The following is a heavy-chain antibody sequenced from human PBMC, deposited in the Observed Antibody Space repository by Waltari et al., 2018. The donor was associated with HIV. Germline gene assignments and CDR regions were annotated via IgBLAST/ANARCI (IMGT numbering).Heavy chain of an antibody. CDR1: RDSLSSNTAA. Sequence: QVRLQQSGPGLMKTSQPLSLTCDISRDSLSSNTAAWNWVRRSPWRGFGWLGKPNYRSEWRFDYAGWMKGRLSISVDIAMNQFSLHLTSLIPDDTATYYCVRDSYGFDIWGQGNPV. J-gene: IGHJ5*02. V-gene: IGHV6-1*02. D-gene: IGHD3-16*01. CDR3: VRDSYGFDI. CDR2: PNYRSEWRF.